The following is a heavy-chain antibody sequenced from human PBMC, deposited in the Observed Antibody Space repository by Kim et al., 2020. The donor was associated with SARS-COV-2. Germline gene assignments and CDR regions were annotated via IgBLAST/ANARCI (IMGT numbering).Heavy chain of an antibody. Sequence: GGSLRLSCAASGFTFSSYSMNWVRQAPGKGLEWVSSISSSSSYIYYADSVKGRFTISRDNAKNSLYLQMNSLRAEDTAVYYCARDLWFGELSVYYYGMDVWGQGTTVTVSS. J-gene: IGHJ6*02. V-gene: IGHV3-21*01. CDR2: ISSSSSYI. D-gene: IGHD3-10*01. CDR3: ARDLWFGELSVYYYGMDV. CDR1: GFTFSSYS.